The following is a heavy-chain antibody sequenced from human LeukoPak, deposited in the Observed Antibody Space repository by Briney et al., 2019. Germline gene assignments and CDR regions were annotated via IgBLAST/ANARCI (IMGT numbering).Heavy chain of an antibody. D-gene: IGHD1-26*01. CDR2: ISAYNGNT. V-gene: IGHV1-18*01. J-gene: IGHJ4*02. Sequence: VASVTVSCKASGYTFTSYGISWVRQAPGQGLEWMGWISAYNGNTNYAQKLQGRVTMTTDTSTSTAYMELRSLRSDDTAVYYCAREIVGATSDYWGQGTLVTVSS. CDR1: GYTFTSYG. CDR3: AREIVGATSDY.